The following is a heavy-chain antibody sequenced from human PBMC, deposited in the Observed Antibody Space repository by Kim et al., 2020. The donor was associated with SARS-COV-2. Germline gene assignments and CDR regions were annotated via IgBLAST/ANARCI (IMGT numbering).Heavy chain of an antibody. V-gene: IGHV4-39*01. D-gene: IGHD3-22*01. J-gene: IGHJ4*02. Sequence: PHPKGRVTISGDTSKNQFSLKLSSVTAADTAVYYCARPAYYYDSSGSGDYWGQGTLVTVSS. CDR3: ARPAYYYDSSGSGDY.